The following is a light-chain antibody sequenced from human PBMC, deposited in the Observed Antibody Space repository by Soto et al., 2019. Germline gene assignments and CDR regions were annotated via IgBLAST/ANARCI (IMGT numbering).Light chain of an antibody. CDR2: GAS. V-gene: IGKV3-20*01. CDR3: QQYGSSPLLT. Sequence: EIVLTQSPGTLSLSPGERATLSCRASQSVSSSYLAWYQQKPGQAPRLIIYGASSRATGIPDRFSGSGSGTDFTLTISRLEPEDFEVYYCQQYGSSPLLTFGGGTKVEIK. CDR1: QSVSSSY. J-gene: IGKJ4*01.